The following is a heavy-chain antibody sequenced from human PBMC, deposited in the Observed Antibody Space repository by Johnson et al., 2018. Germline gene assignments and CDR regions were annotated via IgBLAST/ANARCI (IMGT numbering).Heavy chain of an antibody. CDR3: AKGDYYVSSGTSDDAFDI. J-gene: IGHJ3*02. V-gene: IGHV3-43D*03. D-gene: IGHD3-22*01. Sequence: EVQLVESGGVVVQPGGSLRLSCAASGFSFDDYAMHWVRQAPGKGLEWVSLISRDGGSTYYADSVKGRFTISKYNSKNSLFLQMNSLRVEDTALYYCAKGDYYVSSGTSDDAFDIWRQGTMVTVSS. CDR2: ISRDGGST. CDR1: GFSFDDYA.